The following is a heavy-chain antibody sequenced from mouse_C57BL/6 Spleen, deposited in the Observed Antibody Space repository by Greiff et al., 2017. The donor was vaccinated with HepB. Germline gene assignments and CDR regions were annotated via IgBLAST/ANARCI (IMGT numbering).Heavy chain of an antibody. CDR1: GYTFTSYW. D-gene: IGHD2-2*01. Sequence: QVQLQQPGAELVKPGASVKLSCKASGYTFTSYWMHWVKQRPGQGLEWIGMINPNSGSTNYNKKFKSKATLTVDKSSSTAYMHLSSLTSEDSAVYYCGAHYGYCVRRFAYWGQGTLVTVSA. CDR2: INPNSGST. J-gene: IGHJ3*01. CDR3: GAHYGYCVRRFAY. V-gene: IGHV1-64*01.